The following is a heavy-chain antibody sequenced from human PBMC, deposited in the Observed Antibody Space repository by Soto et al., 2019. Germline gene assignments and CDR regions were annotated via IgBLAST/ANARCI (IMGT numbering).Heavy chain of an antibody. J-gene: IGHJ4*02. CDR3: AHGAIYTSTWFYFDY. CDR2: IYWNDVK. V-gene: IGHV2-5*01. D-gene: IGHD6-13*01. Sequence: PTLVNPTQTLTLTCTFSGFSLSTSGVGVDWILQPPGKALEWLALIYWNDVKRYSPSLKSRLTITKDTSKNQVVLTMTNMDPVDTATYYCAHGAIYTSTWFYFDYWGPGTLVTV. CDR1: GFSLSTSGVG.